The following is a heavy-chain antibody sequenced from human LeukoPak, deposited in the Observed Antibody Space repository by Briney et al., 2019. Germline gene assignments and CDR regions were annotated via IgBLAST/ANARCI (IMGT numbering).Heavy chain of an antibody. CDR3: AKGQELDDGVFDS. V-gene: IGHV3-23*01. CDR2: IRSNGDTA. D-gene: IGHD1-1*01. Sequence: PGGSLRLSCTASGFTFSSIALTWVRPARGKGLEWVSTIRSNGDTAYNADSVNGRFTISRDNSENTLYLQMDSLRVEDTAIYYCAKGQELDDGVFDSWGQGTLVTVSS. J-gene: IGHJ4*02. CDR1: GFTFSSIA.